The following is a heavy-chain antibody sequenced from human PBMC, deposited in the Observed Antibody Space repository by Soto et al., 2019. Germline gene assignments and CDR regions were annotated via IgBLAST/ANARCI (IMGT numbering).Heavy chain of an antibody. V-gene: IGHV4-4*07. D-gene: IGHD2-15*01. Sequence: PSETLSLTCSVSGGSISNFFWSWMRQPAGKGLEWIGHIYSSGTTIYNPSLKSRVTMSVDTSKNQFSLNLSSVTAADTALYYCARTMKGYCGGGTCYWFDYWGQGALVTVSS. CDR3: ARTMKGYCGGGTCYWFDY. CDR2: IYSSGTT. J-gene: IGHJ4*02. CDR1: GGSISNFF.